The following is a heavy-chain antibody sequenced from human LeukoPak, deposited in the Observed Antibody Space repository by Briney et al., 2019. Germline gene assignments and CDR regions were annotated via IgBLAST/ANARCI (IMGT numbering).Heavy chain of an antibody. CDR3: VRAYGSGTYIDY. J-gene: IGHJ4*02. D-gene: IGHD3-10*01. Sequence: GGSLRLSCSASGFNFSSYAMYWVRQAPGKGLEYVSGISGNGGSTYHADAVKGRFTISRDNSKNTLNLQMSILRAEDTAVYFCVRAYGSGTYIDYWGQGTLVTVSS. CDR1: GFNFSSYA. CDR2: ISGNGGST. V-gene: IGHV3-64D*06.